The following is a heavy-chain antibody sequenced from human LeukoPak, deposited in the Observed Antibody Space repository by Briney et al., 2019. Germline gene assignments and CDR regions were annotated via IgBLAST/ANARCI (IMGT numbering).Heavy chain of an antibody. CDR3: VKHTTMVRGVPAFDP. J-gene: IGHJ5*02. CDR2: ISYDGSNK. V-gene: IGHV3-30*18. CDR1: GFTFSSYG. D-gene: IGHD3-10*01. Sequence: PGGSLRLSCAASGFTFSSYGMHWVRQAPGKGLEWVAVISYDGSNKYYADSVKGRFTISRDNSKNTLYLQMNSLRAEDTAVYYCVKHTTMVRGVPAFDPWGQGTLVTVSS.